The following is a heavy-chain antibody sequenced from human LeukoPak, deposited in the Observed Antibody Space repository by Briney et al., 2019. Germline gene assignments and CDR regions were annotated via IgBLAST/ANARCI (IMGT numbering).Heavy chain of an antibody. CDR3: ARDYPLFDY. CDR1: GYTFTSYD. CDR2: IIPIFGTA. J-gene: IGHJ4*02. Sequence: SVKVSCKASGYTFTSYDINWVRQAPGQGLEWMGGIIPIFGTANYAQKFQGRVTITADESTSTAYMELSSLRSEDTAVYYCARDYPLFDYWGQGTLVTVSS. V-gene: IGHV1-69*13.